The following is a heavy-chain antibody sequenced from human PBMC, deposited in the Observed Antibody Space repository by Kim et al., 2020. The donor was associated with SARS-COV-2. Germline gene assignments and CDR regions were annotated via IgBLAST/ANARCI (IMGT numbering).Heavy chain of an antibody. D-gene: IGHD2-15*01. V-gene: IGHV5-51*01. Sequence: PSVQGQVTISADKSISTAYLQWSSLKASDTAMYYCARHLLYGGNPYDAFDIWGQGTMVTVSS. CDR3: ARHLLYGGNPYDAFDI. J-gene: IGHJ3*02.